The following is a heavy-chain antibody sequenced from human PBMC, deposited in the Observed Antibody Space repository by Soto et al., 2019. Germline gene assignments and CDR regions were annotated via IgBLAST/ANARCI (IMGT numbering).Heavy chain of an antibody. CDR2: IYWDDDK. V-gene: IGHV2-5*02. CDR1: GFSLSTSGVG. Sequence: QITLKESGPTLVKPTQTLTLTCTFSGFSLSTSGVGVGWIRQPPGKALEWLALIYWDDDKRYSPSLKSRLTTXKXTFXNQVVLTMTNMDPVDTATYSCARAGGYGGNSNFDYWGQGTLVTVSS. CDR3: ARAGGYGGNSNFDY. J-gene: IGHJ4*02. D-gene: IGHD4-17*01.